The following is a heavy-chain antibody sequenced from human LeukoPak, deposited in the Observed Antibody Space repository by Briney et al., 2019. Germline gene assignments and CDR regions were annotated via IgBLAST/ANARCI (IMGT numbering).Heavy chain of an antibody. Sequence: ASVKVSCKASGYTFTGYYMHWVRQAPGQGLEWMGWINPNSGGTNYAQKFQGRVTMTRDTSISTAYMELRSLRSDDTAVYYCARGDYVWGSYRPYYFDYWGQGTLVTVSS. CDR1: GYTFTGYY. J-gene: IGHJ4*02. CDR3: ARGDYVWGSYRPYYFDY. V-gene: IGHV1-2*02. CDR2: INPNSGGT. D-gene: IGHD3-16*02.